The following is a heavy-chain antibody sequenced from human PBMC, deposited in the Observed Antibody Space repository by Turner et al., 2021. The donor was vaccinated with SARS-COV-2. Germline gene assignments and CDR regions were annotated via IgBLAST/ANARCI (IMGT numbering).Heavy chain of an antibody. CDR2: INHSGST. D-gene: IGHD1-26*01. CDR1: GGSFRGYY. J-gene: IGHJ5*02. Sequence: QVQLQQWGAGLLKPSETLSLSCAVHGGSFRGYYWSWIRQPPGKGLDWSGEINHSGSTNYIPSLKSLISISIDTAKNQFSLNLNAVTAAVSAVYYCARAGREGFDPWGQGTLVTVSS. CDR3: ARAGREGFDP. V-gene: IGHV4-34*01.